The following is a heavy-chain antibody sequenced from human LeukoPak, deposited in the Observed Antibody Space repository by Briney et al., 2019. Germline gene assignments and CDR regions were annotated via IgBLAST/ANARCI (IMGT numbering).Heavy chain of an antibody. CDR2: FDPEDGET. J-gene: IGHJ4*02. CDR1: GYTLTELS. CDR3: ARDSGDYDYVWGSYRPTFDY. D-gene: IGHD3-16*02. V-gene: IGHV1-24*01. Sequence: AASVKVSCKVSGYTLTELSMHWVRQAPGKGLEWMGGFDPEDGETIYAQKFQGGVTMTEDTSTDTAYMELSSLISEDTAVYYCARDSGDYDYVWGSYRPTFDYWGQGALVTVSS.